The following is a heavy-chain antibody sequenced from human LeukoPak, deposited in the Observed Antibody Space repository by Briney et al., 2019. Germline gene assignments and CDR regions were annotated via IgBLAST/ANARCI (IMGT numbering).Heavy chain of an antibody. CDR1: GFTFSDYY. CDR3: AGDRSRILSSGYYDY. D-gene: IGHD3-22*01. J-gene: IGHJ4*02. CDR2: ISSSGSTI. Sequence: PGGSLRLSCAASGFTFSDYYMSWIRQAPGKGLEWVSYISSSGSTIYYADSVKGRFTISRDNAKNSLYLQMNSLRAEDTAVYYCAGDRSRILSSGYYDYWGQGTLVTVSS. V-gene: IGHV3-11*01.